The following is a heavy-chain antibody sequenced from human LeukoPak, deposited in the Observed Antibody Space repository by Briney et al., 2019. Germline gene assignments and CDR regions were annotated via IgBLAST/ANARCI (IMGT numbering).Heavy chain of an antibody. J-gene: IGHJ5*01. D-gene: IGHD6-13*01. V-gene: IGHV3-21*01. CDR2: ISSSSSYI. Sequence: GGSLRLSCAASGFTFSSYSMNWVRQAPGKGLEWVSSISSSSSYIYYADSVKGRFTISRDNAKNSLYLQMNSLRAEDTAVYYCARDLDARYSSSWYDCWGQGTLVTVSS. CDR1: GFTFSSYS. CDR3: ARDLDARYSSSWYDC.